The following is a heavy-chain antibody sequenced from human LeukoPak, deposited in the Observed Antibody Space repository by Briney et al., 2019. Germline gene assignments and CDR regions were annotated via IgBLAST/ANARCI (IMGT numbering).Heavy chain of an antibody. CDR3: AKQLGSGYYGANFDY. Sequence: GGSLRLSCAASGFTFSSYAMSWVRQAPGKGLEWVSAISGSGGSTYYADSVKGRFTISRDNSKNTLYLQMNSLRAEDTAVYYCAKQLGSGYYGANFDYWGQGTLVTVSS. J-gene: IGHJ4*02. CDR2: ISGSGGST. CDR1: GFTFSSYA. D-gene: IGHD3-22*01. V-gene: IGHV3-23*01.